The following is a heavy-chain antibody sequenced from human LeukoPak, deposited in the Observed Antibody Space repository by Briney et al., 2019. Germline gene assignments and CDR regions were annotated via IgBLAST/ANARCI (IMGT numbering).Heavy chain of an antibody. D-gene: IGHD3-3*01. J-gene: IGHJ4*02. V-gene: IGHV3-23*01. Sequence: GGSLRLSCAASGFTFSSYAMSWVRQAPGKGLEWVSAISGSGGSTYYADSVKGRFTISRDNSKNTLYLQMNSLRAEDTAVYYCAKAIKYYDFWSGPYFDYWGQGTLDTVSS. CDR2: ISGSGGST. CDR3: AKAIKYYDFWSGPYFDY. CDR1: GFTFSSYA.